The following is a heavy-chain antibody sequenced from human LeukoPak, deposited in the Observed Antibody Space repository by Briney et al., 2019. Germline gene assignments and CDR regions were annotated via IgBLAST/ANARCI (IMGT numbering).Heavy chain of an antibody. CDR1: GFTFSSYW. Sequence: PGGPLRLSCAASGFTFSSYWMHWVRQAPGKGLVWVSRINTDGSSTSYADSVKGRFTISRDNAEKSLFLQMNSLRVEDTGVYYCVRVESYIDILTGRFDVYHFDYWGQGALVTVSS. CDR3: VRVESYIDILTGRFDVYHFDY. CDR2: INTDGSST. V-gene: IGHV3-74*01. D-gene: IGHD3-9*01. J-gene: IGHJ4*02.